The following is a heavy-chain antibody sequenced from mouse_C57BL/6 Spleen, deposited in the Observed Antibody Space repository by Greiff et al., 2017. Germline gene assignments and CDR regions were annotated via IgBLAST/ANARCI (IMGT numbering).Heavy chain of an antibody. CDR2: IYPGNSDT. V-gene: IGHV1-5*01. J-gene: IGHJ2*01. CDR1: GYTFTSYW. D-gene: IGHD3-1*01. Sequence: VQLQQSGTVLARPGASVKMSCKTSGYTFTSYWMHWVKQRPGQGLEWIGAIYPGNSDTSYNQKFKGKAKLTAVTSASTAYMELSSLTNEDSAVDYCTRGLYGGYFDYWGQGTTLTVSS. CDR3: TRGLYGGYFDY.